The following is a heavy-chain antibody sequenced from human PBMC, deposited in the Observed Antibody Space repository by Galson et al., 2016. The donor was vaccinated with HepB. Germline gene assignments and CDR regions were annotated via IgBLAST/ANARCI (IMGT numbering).Heavy chain of an antibody. D-gene: IGHD3-3*01. CDR1: GASISSTDW. V-gene: IGHV4-4*02. CDR2: VYQNGNT. CDR3: ARFWNGNYFDH. J-gene: IGHJ4*02. Sequence: SETLSLTCAVSGASISSTDWWSWVRQPPGKGLEWIGEVYQNGNTNYKPSLKSRVTISVDKSKNQFSLRLSSVTAADTAVYYCARFWNGNYFDHWGQGTLVTVSS.